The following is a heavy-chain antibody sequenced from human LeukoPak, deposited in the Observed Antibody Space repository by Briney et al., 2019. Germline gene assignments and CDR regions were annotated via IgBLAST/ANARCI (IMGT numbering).Heavy chain of an antibody. Sequence: GASVKVSCKASGYTFTSYYMHWVRQAPGQGLEWMGIINPSGGSTSYAQKFQGRVTMTRDTSTSTVYMELSSLGSEDTAVYYCARVTQMAWYFDLWGRGTLVTVSS. J-gene: IGHJ2*01. CDR2: INPSGGST. D-gene: IGHD5-24*01. CDR1: GYTFTSYY. CDR3: ARVTQMAWYFDL. V-gene: IGHV1-46*03.